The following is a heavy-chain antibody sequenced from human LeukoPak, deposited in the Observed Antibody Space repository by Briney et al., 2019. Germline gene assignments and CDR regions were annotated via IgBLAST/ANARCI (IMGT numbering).Heavy chain of an antibody. Sequence: ASVKVSCKASGYTFTGYYMHWVRQAPGQGLEWMGWINPNSGGTNYAQKFQGRVTMTRDTSISTAYIELSRLRSDDTAVYYCAREMATRSEYFQHWGQGTLVTVSS. J-gene: IGHJ1*01. D-gene: IGHD5-24*01. V-gene: IGHV1-2*02. CDR2: INPNSGGT. CDR1: GYTFTGYY. CDR3: AREMATRSEYFQH.